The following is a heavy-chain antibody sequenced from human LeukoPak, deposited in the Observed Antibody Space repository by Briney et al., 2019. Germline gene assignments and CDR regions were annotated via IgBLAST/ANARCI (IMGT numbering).Heavy chain of an antibody. Sequence: SETLSLTCTVSGGSISSSSYYWGWIRQPPGTGLEWIGSIYYSGSTYYNPSLKSRVTISVDTSKNQFSLKLSSVTAADTAVYYCANYDFRSGPDYWGQGTLVTVSS. D-gene: IGHD3-3*01. V-gene: IGHV4-39*01. CDR2: IYYSGST. J-gene: IGHJ4*02. CDR1: GGSISSSSYY. CDR3: ANYDFRSGPDY.